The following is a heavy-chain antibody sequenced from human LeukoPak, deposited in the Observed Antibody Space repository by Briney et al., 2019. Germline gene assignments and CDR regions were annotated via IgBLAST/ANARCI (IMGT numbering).Heavy chain of an antibody. CDR3: ASHDYCSGGSCYPTYYYYYYMDV. D-gene: IGHD2-15*01. V-gene: IGHV7-4-1*02. J-gene: IGHJ6*03. Sequence: GASVKVSCKASGYTFTSYAMNWVRQAPGQGLELMGWINTNTGNPTYAQGFTGRFVFSLDTSVSTAYLQISSLKAEDTAVYYCASHDYCSGGSCYPTYYYYYYMDVWGKGTTVTVSS. CDR1: GYTFTSYA. CDR2: INTNTGNP.